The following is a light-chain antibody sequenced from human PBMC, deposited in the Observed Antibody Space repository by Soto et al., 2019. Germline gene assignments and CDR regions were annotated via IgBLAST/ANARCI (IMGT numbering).Light chain of an antibody. J-gene: IGLJ1*01. Sequence: SALTQPPSVSGAPGQRVTISCPGSSSHIGAGYDVHWYQQLPGTAPKLLIYNNNSRPSGVPDRFSGSKSGTSASLAITGLQAEDEADYYCQSYDSSLSGYVFGTGTRSPS. CDR3: QSYDSSLSGYV. CDR1: SSHIGAGYD. V-gene: IGLV1-40*01. CDR2: NNN.